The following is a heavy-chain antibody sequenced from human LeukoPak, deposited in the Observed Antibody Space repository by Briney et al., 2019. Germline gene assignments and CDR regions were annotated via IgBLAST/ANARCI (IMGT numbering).Heavy chain of an antibody. CDR2: IYYSGST. CDR1: GFTFSSYA. CDR3: ARRAYYDYVWGSYRYSTSYYFDY. J-gene: IGHJ4*02. Sequence: GSLRLSCAASGFTFSSYAMSWVRQAPGKGLEWIGSIYYSGSTYYNPSLKSRVTISVDTSKNQFSLKLSSVTAADTAVYYCARRAYYDYVWGSYRYSTSYYFDYWGQGTLVTVSS. V-gene: IGHV4-39*01. D-gene: IGHD3-16*02.